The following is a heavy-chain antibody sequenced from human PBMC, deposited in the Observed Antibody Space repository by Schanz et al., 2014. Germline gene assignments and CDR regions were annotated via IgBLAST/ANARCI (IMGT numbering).Heavy chain of an antibody. Sequence: QLHLQQSGPGLVKPSATLSVTCTVSGGSINNYFWTWIRQPAGKGLEWIGRIYSNGISHYNPSLESRVTMSVDTSKNKFSLNLTPVTPADTAIYYCVRVKGEHSGHDYIVYWGQGIQVTVSP. D-gene: IGHD5-12*01. CDR3: VRVKGEHSGHDYIVY. CDR2: IYSNGIS. V-gene: IGHV4-4*07. J-gene: IGHJ4*02. CDR1: GGSINNYF.